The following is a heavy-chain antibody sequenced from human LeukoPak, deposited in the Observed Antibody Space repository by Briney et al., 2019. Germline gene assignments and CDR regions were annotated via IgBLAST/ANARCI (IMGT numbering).Heavy chain of an antibody. J-gene: IGHJ5*02. CDR3: ARDAPQVPAAGVLAS. CDR1: GFTVSDNY. D-gene: IGHD6-13*01. V-gene: IGHV3-53*01. Sequence: GGSLRLSCAASGFTVSDNYMSWVRQAPGKGLEWFSVMYSGGDTYYANSVKGRFTFSRDISKNTLYLQMNGLRTEDTAMYYCARDAPQVPAAGVLASWGQGTLVIVSS. CDR2: MYSGGDT.